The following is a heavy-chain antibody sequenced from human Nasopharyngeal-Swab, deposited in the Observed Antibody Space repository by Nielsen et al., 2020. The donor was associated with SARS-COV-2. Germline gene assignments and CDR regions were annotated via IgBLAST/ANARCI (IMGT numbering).Heavy chain of an antibody. CDR3: AREGEYGAYVAPDY. V-gene: IGHV1-69*10. Sequence: SVKVSCKTSGDTFTNSAISWVRQAPGQGLEWMGGIVPALGLQNYAQKCRGRVTISADRSTTTSYLELSSLRSEDTAIYYCAREGEYGAYVAPDYWGQGTLVTVSS. J-gene: IGHJ4*02. CDR1: GDTFTNSA. CDR2: IVPALGLQ. D-gene: IGHD5-12*01.